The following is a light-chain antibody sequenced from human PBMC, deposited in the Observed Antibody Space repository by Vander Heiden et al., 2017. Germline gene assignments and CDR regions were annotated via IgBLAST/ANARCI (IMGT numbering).Light chain of an antibody. CDR1: SSDVGGYSF. CDR2: DVS. CDR3: SSFTTTSALVL. J-gene: IGLJ2*01. Sequence: SALTQPASESGSPGQSHTISCTGSSSDVGGYSFVSWYQHHPGNPPRLLIYDVSDRPSGVSDRFSGSKLGNTASLTISGLQSDDEATYYCSSFTTTSALVLFGGGTKLTV. V-gene: IGLV2-14*01.